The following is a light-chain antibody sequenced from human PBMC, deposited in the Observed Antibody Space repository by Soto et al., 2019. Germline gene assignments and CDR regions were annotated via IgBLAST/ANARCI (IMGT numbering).Light chain of an antibody. Sequence: EIVMTQSPATLSVSPGERATLSCRASQSVSSNLAWYQQKPGQAPRLLIYGASTRATGIPARFSGSGSGTEFPLTISSLQSEDFAVYYCQQYNNWPPAFGGGTKVDI. J-gene: IGKJ4*01. CDR1: QSVSSN. V-gene: IGKV3-15*01. CDR2: GAS. CDR3: QQYNNWPPA.